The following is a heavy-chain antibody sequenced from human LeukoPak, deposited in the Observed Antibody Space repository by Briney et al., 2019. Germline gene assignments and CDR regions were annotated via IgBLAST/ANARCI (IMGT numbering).Heavy chain of an antibody. CDR1: GFTFSSYM. CDR2: IKPDGGEK. D-gene: IGHD3-3*01. CDR3: ANPWGLRFLEWYPGDFDY. V-gene: IGHV3-7*03. Sequence: GESLRLSCAASGFTFSSYMMTWVRQAPGKGLEWVANIKPDGGEKFYVDSVRGRFTISRDNSKNTLYLQMNSLRAEDTAVYYCANPWGLRFLEWYPGDFDYWGQGTLVTVSS. J-gene: IGHJ4*02.